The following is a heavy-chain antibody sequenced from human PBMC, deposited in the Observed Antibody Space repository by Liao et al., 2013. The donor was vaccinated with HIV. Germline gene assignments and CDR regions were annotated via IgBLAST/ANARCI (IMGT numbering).Heavy chain of an antibody. J-gene: IGHJ4*02. CDR3: ARGTVYYFDY. CDR1: GGSISSSSYY. Sequence: QVQLQQWGAGLLKPSETLSLTCTVSGGSISSSSYYWGWIRQPPGKGLEWIGSIYYSGSTYYNPSLKSRVTISVDTSKNQFSLKLSSVTAADTAVYYCARGTVYYFDYWGQGTLVTVSS. CDR2: IYYSGST. D-gene: IGHD3/OR15-3a*01. V-gene: IGHV4-39*07.